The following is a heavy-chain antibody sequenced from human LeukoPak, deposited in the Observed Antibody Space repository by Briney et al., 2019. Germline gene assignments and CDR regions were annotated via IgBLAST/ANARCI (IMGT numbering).Heavy chain of an antibody. CDR1: GFTFSNYW. CDR2: INPDGSTI. D-gene: IGHD4/OR15-4a*01. V-gene: IGHV3-74*01. J-gene: IGHJ4*02. CDR3: ARGRVLDY. Sequence: GGSLRLSCAASGFTFSNYWVHWVRQAPGKGLVWVSRINPDGSTINYADSVKGRFTISRDNAQNSLYLQMNSLRDEDTAVYYCARGRVLDYWGQGTLVTVST.